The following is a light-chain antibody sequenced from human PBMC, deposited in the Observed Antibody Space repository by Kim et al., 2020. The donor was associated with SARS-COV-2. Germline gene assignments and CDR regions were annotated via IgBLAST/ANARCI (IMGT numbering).Light chain of an antibody. J-gene: IGLJ3*02. Sequence: QAVVTQEPSLTVSPGGTVTLTCESSTGTVTSGHYPYWFQQRPGQAPRTLIYDTNRKHSWTPARFSGSLLGGKAALTLSGAQPDDEADYYCLLSSVAVRVFGGGTKLTVL. CDR1: TGTVTSGHY. CDR2: DTN. CDR3: LLSSVAVRV. V-gene: IGLV7-46*01.